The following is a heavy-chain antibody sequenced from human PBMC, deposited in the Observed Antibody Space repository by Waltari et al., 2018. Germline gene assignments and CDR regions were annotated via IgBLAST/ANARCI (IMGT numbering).Heavy chain of an antibody. Sequence: QLQLQESGPGLVKPSETLSLTCSVSGGSISSSPYYWAWIRQPPGKGRGGIGGIYYSGTKYINPDPNSREPITGYTARNQFSLSVGSVTAAGTAGYYCARLGYCSGGACYTGWAVAGRFYQFDPWGQGTLVTVSS. CDR2: IYYSGTK. V-gene: IGHV4-39*01. J-gene: IGHJ5*02. CDR3: ARLGYCSGGACYTGWAVAGRFYQFDP. D-gene: IGHD2-15*01. CDR1: GGSISSSPYY.